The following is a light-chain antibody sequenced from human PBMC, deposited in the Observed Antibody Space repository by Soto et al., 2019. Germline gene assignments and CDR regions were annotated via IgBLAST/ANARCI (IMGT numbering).Light chain of an antibody. CDR3: QQRSNWPPLHT. J-gene: IGKJ4*01. CDR1: QSVSSY. V-gene: IGKV3-11*01. Sequence: EIVLTQSPATLSLSPGERATLSCRASQSVSSYLAWYQQKPGQAPRLLIYDASNRATGIPARFSGSGSGTDFTLTISSLEPEDFAVYYCQQRSNWPPLHTCGGGTKVEIK. CDR2: DAS.